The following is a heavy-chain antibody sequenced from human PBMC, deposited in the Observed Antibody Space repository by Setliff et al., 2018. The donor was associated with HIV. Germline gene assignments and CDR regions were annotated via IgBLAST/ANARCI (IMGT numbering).Heavy chain of an antibody. J-gene: IGHJ3*02. CDR1: GFTFSSYW. CDR2: IKQDGSEK. V-gene: IGHV3-7*01. D-gene: IGHD2-21*02. CDR3: ARHHIVVVTAIAPGAFDI. Sequence: GGSLRLSCAASGFTFSSYWMSWVRQAPGKGLEWVANIKQDGSEKYYVDSVKGRFTISRDNAKNSLYLQMNSLRAEDTAVYYCARHHIVVVTAIAPGAFDIWGQGTMFTVSS.